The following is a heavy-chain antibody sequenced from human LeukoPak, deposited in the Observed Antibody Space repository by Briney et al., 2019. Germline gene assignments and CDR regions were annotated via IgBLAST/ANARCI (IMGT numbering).Heavy chain of an antibody. Sequence: SETLSLTCAVYGGSLSGYYWSWIRQPAGKGLEWIGRIYTSGSTNYNPSLKSRVTMSVDTSKNQFSLKLSSVTAADTAVYYCASLDSSGYYVDYWGQGTLVTVSS. CDR2: IYTSGST. J-gene: IGHJ4*02. V-gene: IGHV4-59*10. CDR1: GGSLSGYY. CDR3: ASLDSSGYYVDY. D-gene: IGHD3-22*01.